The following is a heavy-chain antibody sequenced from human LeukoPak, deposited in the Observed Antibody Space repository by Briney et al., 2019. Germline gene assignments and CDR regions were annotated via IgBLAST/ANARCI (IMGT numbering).Heavy chain of an antibody. D-gene: IGHD2-2*01. J-gene: IGHJ4*02. CDR1: RFTFSTYA. Sequence: GGSLRLSCTASRFTFSTYAMSWVRQAPGKGLEWVSSISGSGDTTYYTGSVKGRFTISRNNSKNALYLQMSSLRAEDTAVYYCAKSQRNDQQVVQRIDYWGQGTLVTVSS. CDR3: AKSQRNDQQVVQRIDY. CDR2: ISGSGDTT. V-gene: IGHV3-23*01.